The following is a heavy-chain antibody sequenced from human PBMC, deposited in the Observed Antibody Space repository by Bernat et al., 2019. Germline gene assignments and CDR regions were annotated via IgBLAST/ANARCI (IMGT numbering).Heavy chain of an antibody. D-gene: IGHD2-15*01. CDR3: ARDPSDCSVVSCNPYFYYYYMDV. CDR2: IWYDGSNE. CDR1: GFTFSSYA. Sequence: QVQLVESGGGVAQPGGSLRLSCAASGFTFSSYAMYWVRQAPGKGLEWVAVIWYDGSNEYYTDSVKGRFTISRDNAKNTLYLQLNSLRAEDTAMYYCARDPSDCSVVSCNPYFYYYYMDVWGKGTTVTVSS. J-gene: IGHJ6*03. V-gene: IGHV3-33*01.